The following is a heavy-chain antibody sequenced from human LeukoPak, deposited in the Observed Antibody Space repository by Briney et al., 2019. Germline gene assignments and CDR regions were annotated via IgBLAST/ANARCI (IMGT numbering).Heavy chain of an antibody. V-gene: IGHV1-18*01. CDR3: ARGNTYSGSYLSGWVNYYYYGMDV. CDR1: GYTFTSYG. Sequence: ASVKVSCKASGYTFTSYGISWVRQAPGQGLEGMGLISAYNGNTNFAQKLQGGVTMTTDTSTSTAYMELRSLRSDDTAVYYCARGNTYSGSYLSGWVNYYYYGMDVWGQGTTVTVSS. CDR2: ISAYNGNT. J-gene: IGHJ6*02. D-gene: IGHD1-26*01.